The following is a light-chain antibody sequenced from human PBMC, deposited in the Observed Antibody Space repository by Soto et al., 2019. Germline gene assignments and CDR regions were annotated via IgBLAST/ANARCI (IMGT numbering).Light chain of an antibody. CDR1: QGIRNF. Sequence: DIQMTQSPTSLSASVGDRVTITCRASQGIRNFVAWYQQKPGKAPKLLIYAASTMHSGVPSRFSGSGSGTDFPLTINGLQPEDVATYSCQKYSSVPVFGPGTKVEIK. V-gene: IGKV1-27*01. CDR3: QKYSSVPV. J-gene: IGKJ3*01. CDR2: AAS.